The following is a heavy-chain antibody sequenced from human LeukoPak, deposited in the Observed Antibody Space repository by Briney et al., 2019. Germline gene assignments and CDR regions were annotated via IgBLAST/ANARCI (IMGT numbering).Heavy chain of an antibody. CDR3: AISGSYLYGMDV. J-gene: IGHJ6*02. CDR2: IIPIFGTA. CDR1: GGTFSSYA. D-gene: IGHD1-26*01. V-gene: IGHV1-69*13. Sequence: ASVKVSCKASGGTFSSYAISWVRQAPGQGLEWMGGIIPIFGTANYAQKFQGRVTITADESTSTAYMELSSLRSDDTAVYYCAISGSYLYGMDVWGQGTTVTVSS.